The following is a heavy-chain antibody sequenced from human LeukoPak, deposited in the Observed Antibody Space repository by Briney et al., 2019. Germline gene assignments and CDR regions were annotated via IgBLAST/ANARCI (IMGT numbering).Heavy chain of an antibody. CDR1: SDSISSYY. D-gene: IGHD6-19*01. V-gene: IGHV4-59*08. Sequence: SETLSLTCTVSSDSISSYYWSWIRQPPGKGLEWIGFIYYSGSTNYNPSLRSRVTISVDTSKNQFSLKLTSVTAADTAIYFCARRKRGSGGPFDYWGQGTLVTVSS. J-gene: IGHJ4*02. CDR3: ARRKRGSGGPFDY. CDR2: IYYSGST.